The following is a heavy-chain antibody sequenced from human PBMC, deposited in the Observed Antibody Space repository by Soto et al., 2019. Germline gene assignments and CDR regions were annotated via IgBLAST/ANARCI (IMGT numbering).Heavy chain of an antibody. J-gene: IGHJ6*02. V-gene: IGHV4-30-2*01. D-gene: IGHD3-22*01. Sequence: PSETLSLTCAVSGGSISSGGYSWSWIRQPPGKGLEWIGYIYHSVSTYYNPSLKSRVTISVDRSKNQFSLKLSSVTAADTAVYYCARDGDSSGYYTHYYGMDVWGQGTTVTVSS. CDR2: IYHSVST. CDR3: ARDGDSSGYYTHYYGMDV. CDR1: GGSISSGGYS.